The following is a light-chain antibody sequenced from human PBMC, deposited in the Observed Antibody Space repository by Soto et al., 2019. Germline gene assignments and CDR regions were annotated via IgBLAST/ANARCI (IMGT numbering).Light chain of an antibody. CDR1: HSIDRC. Sequence: IQMTHYPSTSSASVGDRVAIXCWASHSIDRCLAWSQQKRGXAPKXXXAKXSSLESGGPSRFSGSGSGTEVTLTISSRQPNDCGTYYWQQYNTDPWTFGQGTKVDI. J-gene: IGKJ1*01. CDR2: KXS. CDR3: QQYNTDPWT. V-gene: IGKV1-5*03.